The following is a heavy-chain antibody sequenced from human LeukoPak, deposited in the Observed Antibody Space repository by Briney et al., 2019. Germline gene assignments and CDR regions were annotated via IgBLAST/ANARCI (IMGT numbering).Heavy chain of an antibody. D-gene: IGHD3-22*01. CDR1: GGSFSGYY. Sequence: SSETLSLTCAVSGGSFSGYYWYWLRQPPGKGLEWIGEINHGESTNYNPSLKSRATLSVDTSKNQFSLKLASVTAADTAVYYCARGRTYYYDTSGYYPSIYYGMDVWGQGTTVIVSS. J-gene: IGHJ6*02. CDR3: ARGRTYYYDTSGYYPSIYYGMDV. V-gene: IGHV4-34*01. CDR2: INHGEST.